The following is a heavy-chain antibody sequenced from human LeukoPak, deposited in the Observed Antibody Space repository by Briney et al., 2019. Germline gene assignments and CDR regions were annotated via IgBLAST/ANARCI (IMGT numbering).Heavy chain of an antibody. D-gene: IGHD5-24*01. J-gene: IGHJ4*02. CDR2: ISSSSSYI. CDR3: ARSDHLLEMATITTFDY. V-gene: IGHV3-21*01. Sequence: GGSLRLSCAASGFTFSSYSMNWVRQAPGKGLEWVSSISSSSSYIYYADSVKGRFTISRANAKNSLYLQMNSLRAEDTAVYYCARSDHLLEMATITTFDYWGQGTLVTVSS. CDR1: GFTFSSYS.